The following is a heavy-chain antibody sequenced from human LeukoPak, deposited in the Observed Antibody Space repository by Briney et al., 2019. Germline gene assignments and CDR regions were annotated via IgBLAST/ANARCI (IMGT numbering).Heavy chain of an antibody. CDR2: IKPDGIDK. D-gene: IGHD5-24*01. CDR1: GFAFRNHW. Sequence: GGSLRLSCVGSGFAFRNHWVNWVRQSPRKGLEWVANIKPDGIDKYYVDSARGRFTVSRDNAKNSAFLQMNSLRAEDTAIYYCATISAQTFDIWGQGTLVSVSS. V-gene: IGHV3-7*01. J-gene: IGHJ3*02. CDR3: ATISAQTFDI.